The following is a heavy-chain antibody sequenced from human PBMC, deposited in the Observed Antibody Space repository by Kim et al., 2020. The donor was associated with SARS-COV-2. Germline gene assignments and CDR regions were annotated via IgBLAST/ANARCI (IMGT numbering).Heavy chain of an antibody. V-gene: IGHV3-23*01. CDR2: VSYSGDDT. CDR1: GLTFSSYA. D-gene: IGHD1-26*01. Sequence: GGFLRISCAASGLTFSSYAMSWVRQAPGTGLEWVSGVSYSGDDTYYADSVKDRFNVSRDNSKKTLYLQMNSLRAEDTAIYYCAKEKSAYGTYNYWGQGALVTVSS. J-gene: IGHJ4*02. CDR3: AKEKSAYGTYNY.